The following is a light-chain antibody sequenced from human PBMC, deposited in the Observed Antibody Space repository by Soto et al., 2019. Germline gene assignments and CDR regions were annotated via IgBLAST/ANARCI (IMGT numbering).Light chain of an antibody. CDR3: QQYGKSPLT. CDR2: GAS. Sequence: ENVLTQSPGTLSLSPGERATLSCRASQSVSSSYLAWYQQKSGQAPRLLIYGASFRATDIPDRFSGSGPGTDFTLTISRLEPEDFAVYYCQQYGKSPLTFGGGTKVDIK. CDR1: QSVSSSY. J-gene: IGKJ4*01. V-gene: IGKV3-20*01.